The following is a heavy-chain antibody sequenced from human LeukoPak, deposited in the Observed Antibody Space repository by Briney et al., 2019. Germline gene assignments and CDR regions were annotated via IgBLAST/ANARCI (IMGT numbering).Heavy chain of an antibody. Sequence: PGGSLRLSCAASGFTFSSYGMSWVRQAPGKGLQWVSTISGTGGTTYYADSVKGRFTISRDNSKNTLYLQMNSLRAEDTAVYYCAINWAIDYWGQGTLVTVSS. CDR3: AINWAIDY. J-gene: IGHJ4*02. V-gene: IGHV3-23*01. CDR1: GFTFSSYG. D-gene: IGHD7-27*01. CDR2: ISGTGGTT.